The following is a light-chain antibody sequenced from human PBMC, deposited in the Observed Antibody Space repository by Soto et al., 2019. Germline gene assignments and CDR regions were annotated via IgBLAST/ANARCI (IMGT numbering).Light chain of an antibody. CDR3: QQFYSYPLT. Sequence: IQLTQSPSSLSASVGDRVTITCRASQGISSYLAWYQQKPGKAPKLLIYAASTVQSGVPSRFSGSGSGTDFTLTISNLQPEDFATYYCQQFYSYPLTFGPGTKVDIK. J-gene: IGKJ3*01. CDR1: QGISSY. V-gene: IGKV1-9*01. CDR2: AAS.